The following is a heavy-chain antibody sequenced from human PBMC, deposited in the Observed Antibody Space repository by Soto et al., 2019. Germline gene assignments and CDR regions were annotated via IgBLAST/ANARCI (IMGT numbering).Heavy chain of an antibody. V-gene: IGHV1-46*01. CDR1: GYTFTSYY. J-gene: IGHJ4*02. D-gene: IGHD3-22*01. CDR3: ARDGGITMIDY. Sequence: QVQLVQSGAEVKKPGASVKVSCKASGYTFTSYYMHWVRQAPGQGLEWMGIINPSGGSTSYAQKFQGRVTTTRDTSTSTVYMELSSLRSEDTAVYYCARDGGITMIDYWGQGTLVTVSS. CDR2: INPSGGST.